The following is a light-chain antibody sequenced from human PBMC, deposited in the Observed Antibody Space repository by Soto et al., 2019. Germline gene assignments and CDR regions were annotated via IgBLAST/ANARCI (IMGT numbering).Light chain of an antibody. CDR3: SSYTSSSTVI. Sequence: QSALTQPASVSGSPGQSITISCTGTSSDIGGYNYISWYQQHPGKAPKFIIYDVRNRPSGVSNRFSGSRSGNTASLTMSGLQAEDEADYYCSSYTSSSTVIFGGGTKVTVL. V-gene: IGLV2-14*03. CDR2: DVR. CDR1: SSDIGGYNY. J-gene: IGLJ2*01.